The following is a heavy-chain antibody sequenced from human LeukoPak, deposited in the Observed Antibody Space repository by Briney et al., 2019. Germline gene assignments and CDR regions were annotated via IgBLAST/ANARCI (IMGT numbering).Heavy chain of an antibody. V-gene: IGHV1-18*01. J-gene: IGHJ6*02. Sequence: ASVKVSCKASGYTFTSYGISWVRQAPGQGLEWMGWISAYNGNTNYAQKLQGRVTMTTDTSTSTAYMELSSLRSEDTAVYYCAREGYCSGGSCPLLYYYYYYGMDVWGQGTTVTVSS. CDR3: AREGYCSGGSCPLLYYYYYYGMDV. D-gene: IGHD2-15*01. CDR1: GYTFTSYG. CDR2: ISAYNGNT.